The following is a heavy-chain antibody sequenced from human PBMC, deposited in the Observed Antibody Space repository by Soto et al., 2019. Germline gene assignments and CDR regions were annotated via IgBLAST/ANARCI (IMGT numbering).Heavy chain of an antibody. J-gene: IGHJ4*02. V-gene: IGHV4-38-2*01. CDR3: ARVIYYYDSSGYGYYFDY. CDR2: IYHSGST. CDR1: GYSISSGYY. D-gene: IGHD3-22*01. Sequence: PSETLSLTCAVSGYSISSGYYWGWIRQPPGKGLEWIGSIYHSGSTYYNPSLKSRVTISVDTSKNQFSLKLSSVTAADTAVYYCARVIYYYDSSGYGYYFDYWGQGTLVTVSS.